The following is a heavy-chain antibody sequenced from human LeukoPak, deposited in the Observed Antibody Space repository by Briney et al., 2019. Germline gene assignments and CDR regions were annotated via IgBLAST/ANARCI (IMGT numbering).Heavy chain of an antibody. Sequence: ETLSLTCAVYGGSFSGYYWSWVRQAPGKGLEWVANIKQDGSEKYYVDSVKGRFTISRDNAKNSLYLQMNSLRAEDTAVYYCARDRVAAAGTNWFDPWGQGTLVTVSS. CDR3: ARDRVAAAGTNWFDP. CDR1: GGSFSGYY. J-gene: IGHJ5*02. CDR2: IKQDGSEK. V-gene: IGHV3-7*03. D-gene: IGHD6-13*01.